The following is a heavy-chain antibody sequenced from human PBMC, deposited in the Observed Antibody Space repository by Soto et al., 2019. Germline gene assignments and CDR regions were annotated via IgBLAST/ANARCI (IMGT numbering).Heavy chain of an antibody. J-gene: IGHJ5*02. CDR2: INPNSGGT. CDR3: ARAPIVVVPAAIQGGWSDP. Sequence: QVQLVQSGAEVKKPGASVKVSCKASGYTFTGYYMHWVRQAPGQGLEWMGWINPNSGGTNYAQKFQGRVTMTRDTSISTAYMELSRLRSDDTAVYYCARAPIVVVPAAIQGGWSDPWGQGTLVTVSS. CDR1: GYTFTGYY. D-gene: IGHD2-2*02. V-gene: IGHV1-2*02.